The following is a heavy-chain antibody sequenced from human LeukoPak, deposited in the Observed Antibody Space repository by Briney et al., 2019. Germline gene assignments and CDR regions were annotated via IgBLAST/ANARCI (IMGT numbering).Heavy chain of an antibody. J-gene: IGHJ1*01. CDR2: ISSSDSLI. Sequence: GGSLRLSCTVSGFTFSSYEMNWVRQAPGKGLEWLSYISSSDSLIYYADSVKGRFTISRDNAKNSLYLQMNSLRAEDTAVYYCAKHESGSHYYDSSGPFQHWGQGTLVTVSS. CDR1: GFTFSSYE. V-gene: IGHV3-48*03. CDR3: AKHESGSHYYDSSGPFQH. D-gene: IGHD3-22*01.